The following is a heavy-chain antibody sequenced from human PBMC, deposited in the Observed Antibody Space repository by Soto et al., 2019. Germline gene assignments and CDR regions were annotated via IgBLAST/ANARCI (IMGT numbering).Heavy chain of an antibody. J-gene: IGHJ4*02. Sequence: QVQLVQSGAEVKRPGSSVKGSCKASGDTFTFYSIKWVRRAPGLGLEWMGRINPILSMSNYAQRFQGRVTMTADKSTSTAYMELSSLRSEDTAIYYCASSYGSGYRAFDYWGQGALVTVSS. CDR3: ASSYGSGYRAFDY. CDR1: GDTFTFYS. D-gene: IGHD3-10*01. V-gene: IGHV1-69*02. CDR2: INPILSMS.